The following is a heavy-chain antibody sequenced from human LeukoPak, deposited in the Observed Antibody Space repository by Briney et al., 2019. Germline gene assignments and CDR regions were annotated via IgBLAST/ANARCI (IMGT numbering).Heavy chain of an antibody. V-gene: IGHV1-2*02. CDR3: AREEGEMSTMLTVSLGY. CDR2: INLNSGAT. Sequence: ASVKVSCKASGYTFTGYCMHWVRQAPGQGLEWMGWINLNSGATTYAQKFQGRVTMTRDTSISTAYMELSRLRSDDTAVYYCAREEGEMSTMLTVSLGYWGQGTLVTVSS. CDR1: GYTFTGYC. D-gene: IGHD5-24*01. J-gene: IGHJ4*02.